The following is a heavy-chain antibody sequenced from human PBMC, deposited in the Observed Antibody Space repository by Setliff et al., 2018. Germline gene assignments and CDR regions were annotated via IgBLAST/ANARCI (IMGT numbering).Heavy chain of an antibody. CDR3: ARGRNVAARLLDS. CDR1: GFSISSGYY. Sequence: PSETLSLTCAVSGFSISSGYYWGWIRQPPGKGLEWIVNIHHSGKAYYNLSLKSRVTISIDTSKDQFSLKLISVSAAGTAVYYCARGRNVAARLLDSWGQGTLVTVSS. V-gene: IGHV4-38-2*01. J-gene: IGHJ4*02. D-gene: IGHD6-6*01. CDR2: IHHSGKA.